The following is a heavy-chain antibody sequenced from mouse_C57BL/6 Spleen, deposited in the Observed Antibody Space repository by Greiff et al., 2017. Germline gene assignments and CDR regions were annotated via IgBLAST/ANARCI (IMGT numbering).Heavy chain of an antibody. CDR1: GFTFSDYY. CDR3: ARDRGLLWYFDV. CDR2: INYDGSST. J-gene: IGHJ1*03. D-gene: IGHD1-1*01. Sequence: EVQRVESEGGLVQPGSSMKLSCTASGFTFSDYYMAWVRQVPEKGLEWVANINYDGSSTYYLATLKSRFIISRDNAKNILYLQMSRLKSEDTATYYCARDRGLLWYFDVWGTGTTVTVAS. V-gene: IGHV5-16*01.